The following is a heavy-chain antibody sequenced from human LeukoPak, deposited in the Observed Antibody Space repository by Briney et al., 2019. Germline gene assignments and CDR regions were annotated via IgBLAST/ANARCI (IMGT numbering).Heavy chain of an antibody. CDR1: GFTFSDYA. CDR2: IFKTGDTA. Sequence: GGSLRLSCAASGFTFSDYAMSWVRQAPGEGLEWVSTIFKTGDTAHYADIVRGRFTISRDNSKNTLSLQMNSLRAEDTAIYYWAKLWGRHVWSFDYWGQGALVTVSS. D-gene: IGHD3-16*01. CDR3: AKLWGRHVWSFDY. J-gene: IGHJ4*02. V-gene: IGHV3-23*01.